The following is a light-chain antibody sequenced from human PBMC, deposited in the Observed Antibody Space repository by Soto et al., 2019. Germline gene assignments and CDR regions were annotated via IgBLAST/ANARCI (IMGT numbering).Light chain of an antibody. CDR2: DAS. Sequence: EIVLTQSPATLSLSPWERATLSCRASQSVSTSLAWYQQKPGQAPSLLIYDASNRATGIPARFSGSGSGTDFTLTISSLQPEDFAIYYCQQRGNWPLTFGGGTKVDIK. V-gene: IGKV3-11*01. J-gene: IGKJ4*01. CDR1: QSVSTS. CDR3: QQRGNWPLT.